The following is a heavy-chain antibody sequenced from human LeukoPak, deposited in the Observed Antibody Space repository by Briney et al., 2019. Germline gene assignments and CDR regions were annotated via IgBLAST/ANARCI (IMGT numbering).Heavy chain of an antibody. Sequence: SETLSLTCTVSGGSISSYYWSWIRHPPGKGLERIGYIYYSGSTNYNPSLKSRVTISVDTSKNQFSLKLSSVTAADTAVYYCARDGGYGDLHWGQGTLVTVSS. CDR2: IYYSGST. CDR1: GGSISSYY. V-gene: IGHV4-59*01. CDR3: ARDGGYGDLH. D-gene: IGHD4-17*01. J-gene: IGHJ4*02.